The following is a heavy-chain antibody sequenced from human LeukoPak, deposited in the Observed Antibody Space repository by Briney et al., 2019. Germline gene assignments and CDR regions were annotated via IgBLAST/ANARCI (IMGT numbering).Heavy chain of an antibody. CDR3: ARDYYGMDV. CDR2: FFYSGST. V-gene: IGHV4-59*12. Sequence: SETLSLTCIVSGDSTSGYYWNWIRQPPGKGLEWIGYFFYSGSTDYNPSLKSRVTISVDTSKNQFSLKLSSVTAADTAVYYCARDYYGMDVWGQGTTVTVSS. J-gene: IGHJ6*02. CDR1: GDSTSGYY.